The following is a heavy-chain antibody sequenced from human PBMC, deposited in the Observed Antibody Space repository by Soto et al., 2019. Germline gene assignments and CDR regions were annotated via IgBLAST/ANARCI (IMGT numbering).Heavy chain of an antibody. CDR2: TSGSGGST. CDR3: ARSGYYYPLDFDH. Sequence: PGGSLRLSCAASGFTFSSYAMSWVRQAPGKGLEWVSATSGSGGSTYYADTVKGRFTVSRDNSKNTLYLQMNSLRAEDTAVYYCARSGYYYPLDFDHWGQGNLVTVSS. D-gene: IGHD3-22*01. J-gene: IGHJ4*02. V-gene: IGHV3-23*01. CDR1: GFTFSSYA.